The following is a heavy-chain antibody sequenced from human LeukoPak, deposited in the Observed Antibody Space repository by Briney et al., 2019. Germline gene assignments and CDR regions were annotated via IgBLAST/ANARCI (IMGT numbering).Heavy chain of an antibody. CDR1: GFTVSNNY. CDR2: ISDDGNNK. J-gene: IGHJ4*02. CDR3: AGGLLGCRGGSCYPTDY. Sequence: GGSLRLSCAASGFTVSNNYMSWVRQTPGKGLEWVAVISDDGNNKYYVDSVKGRFTISRDNPKNTLYLQMDSLRAEDTAVYYCAGGLLGCRGGSCYPTDYWGQGTLVTVSS. D-gene: IGHD2-15*01. V-gene: IGHV3-30*03.